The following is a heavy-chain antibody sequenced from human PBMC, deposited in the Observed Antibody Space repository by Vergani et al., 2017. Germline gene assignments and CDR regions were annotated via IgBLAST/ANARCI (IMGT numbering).Heavy chain of an antibody. D-gene: IGHD2-2*01. CDR1: GYTFTSYG. V-gene: IGHV1-18*04. CDR3: ARVRVSVVVPVAPYFYYYYGMDV. Sequence: QVQLVQSGAEVKKPGASVKVSCKASGYTFTSYGISWVRQAPGQGLAWMGWISAYNGNTKYAQKLQGTVTMTTNTSTSTAYMELRSLRSYDTAVYYCARVRVSVVVPVAPYFYYYYGMDVWGQGST. CDR2: ISAYNGNT. J-gene: IGHJ6*02.